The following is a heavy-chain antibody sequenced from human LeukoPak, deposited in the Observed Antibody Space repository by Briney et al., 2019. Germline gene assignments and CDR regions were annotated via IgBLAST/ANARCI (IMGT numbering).Heavy chain of an antibody. CDR1: GFTFSSYG. V-gene: IGHV3-23*01. J-gene: IGHJ4*02. CDR3: AKVRAPLWGKDY. CDR2: ISGSGGST. Sequence: GGSLRLSCAASGFTFSSYGMTWVRQAPGKGLEWVSTISGSGGSTYYADSVKGRFTISRDNSKNTLYLQMNSLRAEDTAVYYCAKVRAPLWGKDYWGQGTLVTVSS. D-gene: IGHD3-16*01.